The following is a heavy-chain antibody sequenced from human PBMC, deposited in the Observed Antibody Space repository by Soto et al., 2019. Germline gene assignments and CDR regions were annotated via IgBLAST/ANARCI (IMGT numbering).Heavy chain of an antibody. Sequence: GGSLRLSCAASGCTFSNFAMLWVRQAPGKGLEWVALITYDGSNNFYADSVKGRFTISRDNSKNALYLQMDSLRTEDTALYYCAREFTRGYYPGYWGQGSLVTVSS. CDR3: AREFTRGYYPGY. CDR2: ITYDGSNN. CDR1: GCTFSNFA. V-gene: IGHV3-30-3*01. D-gene: IGHD3-22*01. J-gene: IGHJ4*02.